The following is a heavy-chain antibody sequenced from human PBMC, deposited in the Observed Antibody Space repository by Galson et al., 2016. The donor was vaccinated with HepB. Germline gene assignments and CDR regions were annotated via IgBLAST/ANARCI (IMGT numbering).Heavy chain of an antibody. V-gene: IGHV3-23*01. CDR2: ISGSGGNS. CDR1: GFTFSSYA. Sequence: LRLSCAASGFTFSSYAMSWVRQAPGKGLEWVSAISGSGGNSYYADSVKGRFTISRDNSKNTLYVQMHSLRAEDTAVYYCAKDYYDSSGYRSYWYFDLWGRGTLVTVSS. D-gene: IGHD3-22*01. CDR3: AKDYYDSSGYRSYWYFDL. J-gene: IGHJ2*01.